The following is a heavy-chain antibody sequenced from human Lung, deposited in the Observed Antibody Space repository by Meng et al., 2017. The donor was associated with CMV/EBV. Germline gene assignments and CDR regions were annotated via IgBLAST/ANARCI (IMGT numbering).Heavy chain of an antibody. Sequence: SVXVSXKASGGTFSSYTISWVRQAPGQGLEWMGRIIPILGIANYAQKFQGRVTITADKSTSTAYMELSSLRSEDTAVYYCARDSSGDSSPGDYYYYGMDVXGQGXTVTFSS. CDR1: GGTFSSYT. CDR3: ARDSSGDSSPGDYYYYGMDV. V-gene: IGHV1-69*04. D-gene: IGHD3-22*01. J-gene: IGHJ6*02. CDR2: IIPILGIA.